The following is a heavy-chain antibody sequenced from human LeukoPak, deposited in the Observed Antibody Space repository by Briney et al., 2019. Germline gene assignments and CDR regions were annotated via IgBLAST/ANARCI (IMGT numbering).Heavy chain of an antibody. Sequence: SETLSLTCTVSGGSIRSYYWSWIRQPPGKGLECIGYIYYSGSTNYIPSLKSRVTISVDTSKNQFSLELSSVTAADTAVYYCAREQWPGNYYGMDVWGQGTTVTVSS. D-gene: IGHD6-19*01. CDR3: AREQWPGNYYGMDV. V-gene: IGHV4-59*01. J-gene: IGHJ6*02. CDR2: IYYSGST. CDR1: GGSIRSYY.